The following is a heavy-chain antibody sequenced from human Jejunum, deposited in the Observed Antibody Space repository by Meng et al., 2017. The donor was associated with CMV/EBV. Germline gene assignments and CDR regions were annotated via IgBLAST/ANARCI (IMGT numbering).Heavy chain of an antibody. V-gene: IGHV3-30-3*01. Sequence: RQAPGKGLEWVAVISFDGSNKNYAVSVKGRFTISRDNSKNTVYLQMDSLRGDDTAVYYCVRDGPSSEIDVGPAGVPARFPNYGLDVWGQGTTVTVSS. CDR3: VRDGPSSEIDVGPAGVPARFPNYGLDV. D-gene: IGHD2-2*01. J-gene: IGHJ6*02. CDR2: ISFDGSNK.